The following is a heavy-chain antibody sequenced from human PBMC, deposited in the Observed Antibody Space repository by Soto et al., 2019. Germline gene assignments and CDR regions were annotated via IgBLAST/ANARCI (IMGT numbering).Heavy chain of an antibody. CDR2: IIPILGIA. CDR1: GGTFSSYT. CDR3: ARSGGCSSTSCYGRYYYYYMDV. D-gene: IGHD2-2*01. J-gene: IGHJ6*03. Sequence: QVQLVQSGAEVKKPGSSVKVSCKASGGTFSSYTISWVRQAPGQGLEWMGRIIPILGIANYAQKFQGRVTITTDKSTSTAYMELSSLRSEDKAVYYCARSGGCSSTSCYGRYYYYYMDVWGKGTTVTVSS. V-gene: IGHV1-69*02.